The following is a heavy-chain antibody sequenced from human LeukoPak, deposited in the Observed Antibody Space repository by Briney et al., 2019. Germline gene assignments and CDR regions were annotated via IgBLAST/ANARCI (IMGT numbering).Heavy chain of an antibody. CDR1: GFTFSTYA. CDR3: AKDRAEYYYDSSGYYYFDY. V-gene: IGHV3-23*01. CDR2: ISGSGGSA. J-gene: IGHJ4*02. Sequence: GGSLRLSCAASGFTFSTYAMSWVRQAPGKGLEWVSGISGSGGSAYYADSVKGRFTISRDNSKNTLYLQMNSLRAEDTAVYYCAKDRAEYYYDSSGYYYFDYWGQGTLVTVSS. D-gene: IGHD3-22*01.